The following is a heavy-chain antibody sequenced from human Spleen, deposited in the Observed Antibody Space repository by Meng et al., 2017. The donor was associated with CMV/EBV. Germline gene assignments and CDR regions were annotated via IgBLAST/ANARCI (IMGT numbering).Heavy chain of an antibody. J-gene: IGHJ4*02. D-gene: IGHD3-22*01. CDR1: GFTFDDYA. V-gene: IGHV3-43D*03. CDR2: ISWDGGST. Sequence: GGSLRLSCAASGFTFDDYAMHWVRQAPGKGLEWVSLISWDGGSTYYADSVKGRFTISRDNSKNSLYLQMNSLRAEDTALYYCAKDRAQIRDDSSGLDYWGQGTPVTVSS. CDR3: AKDRAQIRDDSSGLDY.